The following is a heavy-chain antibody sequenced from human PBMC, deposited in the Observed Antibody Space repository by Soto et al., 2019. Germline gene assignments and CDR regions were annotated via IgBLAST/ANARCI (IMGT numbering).Heavy chain of an antibody. CDR2: MSGSGGTT. J-gene: IGHJ5*02. D-gene: IGHD1-20*01. CDR1: GFTFSNFS. V-gene: IGHV3-23*01. Sequence: TGGSLRLSFEASGFTFSNFSLSWVRQAPGTGLQWVSSMSGSGGTTFYADSVKGRFTIARDNSKNTLYLQMNSLRAEDTAIYYCAKIYNWTPDDPWGQGTLVTVS. CDR3: AKIYNWTPDDP.